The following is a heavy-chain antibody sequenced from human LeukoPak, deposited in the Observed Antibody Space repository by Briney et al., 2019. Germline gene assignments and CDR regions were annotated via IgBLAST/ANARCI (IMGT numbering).Heavy chain of an antibody. D-gene: IGHD2-15*01. J-gene: IGHJ4*02. CDR2: IYYSGTT. CDR1: GGSISSHY. Sequence: SETLSLTCTVSGGSISSHYWTWIRQPPGKGLEWIGYIYYSGTTNYNPSLKSRVTISVDTSKNQFSLKLSSVTAADTAVYYCARADGGCYRDWGQGTLVTVSS. V-gene: IGHV4-59*11. CDR3: ARADGGCYRD.